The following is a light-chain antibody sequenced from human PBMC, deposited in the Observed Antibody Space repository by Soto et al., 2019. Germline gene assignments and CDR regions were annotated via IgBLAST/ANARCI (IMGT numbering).Light chain of an antibody. CDR3: QQYNNYPRT. J-gene: IGKJ1*01. V-gene: IGKV1-5*01. Sequence: DNQMTKSPATLSASVEDRVTITCRASQSISSRLAWYQLKPGKAPKLLISDASSLESGVPSRFSGSGSGTEFTLTISNLQPDDFATYFCQQYNNYPRTFGQGTKVDI. CDR2: DAS. CDR1: QSISSR.